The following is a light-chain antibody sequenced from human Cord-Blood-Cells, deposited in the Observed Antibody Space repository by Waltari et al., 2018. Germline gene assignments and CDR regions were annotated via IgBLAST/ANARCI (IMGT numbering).Light chain of an antibody. CDR3: QQYYSTPYT. Sequence: DIVMTQSPDSLAVSLGERATIHCKSSQSVLYSSNNKNYLAWYQQKPGQPPKLSIYWASTRESGVPDRFSGSGSGTDFTLTISSLQAEDVAVYYCQQYYSTPYTFGQGTKLEIK. V-gene: IGKV4-1*01. J-gene: IGKJ2*01. CDR1: QSVLYSSNNKNY. CDR2: WAS.